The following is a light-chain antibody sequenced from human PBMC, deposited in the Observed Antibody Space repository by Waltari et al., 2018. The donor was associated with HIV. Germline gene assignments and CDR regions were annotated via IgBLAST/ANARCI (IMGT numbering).Light chain of an antibody. CDR3: QSYDTIVGGFYV. Sequence: QSVLTQPPSVSGAPGQRVTISCSGSSSSLGTNYDVHWYQQLPGAAPKLISYGDYNRPSGVPERFSASRSCTSASLAITGLQPEDESDYYCQSYDTIVGGFYVFGTGTKVTV. J-gene: IGLJ1*01. V-gene: IGLV1-40*01. CDR1: SSSLGTNYD. CDR2: GDY.